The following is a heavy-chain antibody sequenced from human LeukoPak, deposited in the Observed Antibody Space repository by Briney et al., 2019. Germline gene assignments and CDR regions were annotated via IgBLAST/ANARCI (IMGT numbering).Heavy chain of an antibody. CDR2: ISYDGSNK. J-gene: IGHJ4*02. D-gene: IGHD6-13*01. CDR3: AKDQTFIAAAYFDY. V-gene: IGHV3-30-3*01. Sequence: GGSLRLSCAASGFTFSSYAMHWVRQAPGKGLEWVAVISYDGSNKYYADSVKGRFTISRDNSKNTLYLQMNSLRAEDTAVYYCAKDQTFIAAAYFDYWGQGTLVTVSS. CDR1: GFTFSSYA.